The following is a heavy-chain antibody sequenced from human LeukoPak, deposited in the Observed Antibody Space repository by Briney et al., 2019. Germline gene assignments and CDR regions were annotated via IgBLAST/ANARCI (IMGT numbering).Heavy chain of an antibody. J-gene: IGHJ4*02. CDR3: ARGLTGPQYYFDY. D-gene: IGHD7-27*01. CDR1: GGTFSSYA. V-gene: IGHV1-69*13. Sequence: SVKVSCKASGGTFSSYAISWVRQAPGQGLEWMGGIIPIFGTANYAQKFQGRVTITADESTSTAYVELSSLRSEDTAVYYCARGLTGPQYYFDYWGQGTLVTVSS. CDR2: IIPIFGTA.